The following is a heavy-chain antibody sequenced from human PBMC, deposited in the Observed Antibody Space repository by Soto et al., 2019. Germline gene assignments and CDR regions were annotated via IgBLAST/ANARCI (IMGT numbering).Heavy chain of an antibody. D-gene: IGHD3-22*01. CDR2: INHGGST. V-gene: IGHV4-34*01. CDR3: VHSSGSKDFDY. Sequence: SETLSLTCAVYGGSFSGYYWGWIRQPPGKGLEWIGEINHGGSTDYNPSLKSRVTISVDTSKNQFSLKLSSVTAAAAAVYYSVHSSGSKDFDYWGQGTLVTVSS. J-gene: IGHJ4*02. CDR1: GGSFSGYY.